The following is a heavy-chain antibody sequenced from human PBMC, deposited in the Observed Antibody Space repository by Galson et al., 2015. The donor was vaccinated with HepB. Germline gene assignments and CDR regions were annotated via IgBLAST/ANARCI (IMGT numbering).Heavy chain of an antibody. J-gene: IGHJ6*02. CDR3: ARLPRDDSSSWYPLGYYGMDV. V-gene: IGHV4-39*01. D-gene: IGHD6-13*01. Sequence: ETLSLTCTVSGGSISSSSYYWGWIRQPPGKGLEWIGSIYYSGSTYYNPSLKSRVTISVDTSKNQFSLKLSSVTAADTAVYYCARLPRDDSSSWYPLGYYGMDVWGQGTTVTVSS. CDR1: GGSISSSSYY. CDR2: IYYSGST.